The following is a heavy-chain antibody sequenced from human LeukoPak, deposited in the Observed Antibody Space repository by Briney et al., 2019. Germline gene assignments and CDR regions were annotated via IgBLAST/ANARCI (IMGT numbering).Heavy chain of an antibody. CDR3: ARAASSRLRYFDWLPPHDAFDI. D-gene: IGHD3-9*01. J-gene: IGHJ3*02. Sequence: ASVKVSCKASGYTFTSYDINWVRQATGQGLEWMGWMNPNSGNTGYAQKFQGRVTMTRDTSISTAYMELSRLRSDDTAVYYCARAASSRLRYFDWLPPHDAFDIWGQGTMVTVSS. V-gene: IGHV1-8*01. CDR1: GYTFTSYD. CDR2: MNPNSGNT.